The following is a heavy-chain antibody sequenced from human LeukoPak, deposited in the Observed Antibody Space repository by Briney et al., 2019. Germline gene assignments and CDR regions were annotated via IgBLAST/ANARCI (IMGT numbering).Heavy chain of an antibody. CDR3: ARGRSRDCTNGVCYTSAIGLIDY. J-gene: IGHJ4*02. Sequence: ASVKVSCKASGGTFSSYAISWVRQAPGQGLEWMGGIIPIFGTANYAQKFQGRVTITAGESTSTAYMELSSLRSEDTAVYYCARGRSRDCTNGVCYTSAIGLIDYWGQGTLVTVSS. D-gene: IGHD2-8*01. CDR2: IIPIFGTA. CDR1: GGTFSSYA. V-gene: IGHV1-69*13.